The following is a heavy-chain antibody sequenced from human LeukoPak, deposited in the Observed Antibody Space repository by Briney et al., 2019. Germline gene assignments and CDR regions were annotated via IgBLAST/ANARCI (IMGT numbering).Heavy chain of an antibody. CDR1: GYNLRDLS. V-gene: IGHV1-24*01. D-gene: IGHD4-23*01. Sequence: ASVKVSCKVSGYNLRDLSMHWVRQAPGKGLEWMGGYDPEEGETTYAQKFQGRVTMTRDMSTSTDYMELSSLRSEDTAVYYCARDNSVEDTAWWFDPWGQGTLVTVSS. CDR3: ARDNSVEDTAWWFDP. J-gene: IGHJ5*02. CDR2: YDPEEGET.